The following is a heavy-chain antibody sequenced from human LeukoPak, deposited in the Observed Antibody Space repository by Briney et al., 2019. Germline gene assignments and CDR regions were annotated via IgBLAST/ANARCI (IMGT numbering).Heavy chain of an antibody. J-gene: IGHJ6*03. CDR1: GGTFSSYA. Sequence: ASVKVSCKASGGTFSSYAISWVRQAPGQGLEWMGGIIPIFGTANYAQKFQGRVTITTDESTSTAYMELSSLRSEDTAVYYCARERRVGGSYYYYYYMDVWGKGTTVTVSS. CDR3: ARERRVGGSYYYYYYMDV. V-gene: IGHV1-69*05. CDR2: IIPIFGTA. D-gene: IGHD1-26*01.